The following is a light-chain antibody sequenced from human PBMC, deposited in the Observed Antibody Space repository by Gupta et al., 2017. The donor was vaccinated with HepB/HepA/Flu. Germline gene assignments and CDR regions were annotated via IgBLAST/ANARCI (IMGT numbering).Light chain of an antibody. CDR3: QEADTTLFT. J-gene: IGKJ3*01. CDR2: STS. CDR1: QSIGLY. V-gene: IGKV1-39*01. Sequence: DIQMTQSPSSLSAFVGDRITITCRASQSIGLYLNWYQQKPGKAPKLLIYSTSTLQSGVPSRFSGSGSGTDFSLTITGLQPEDFATYYCQEADTTLFTFGHGTAVDV.